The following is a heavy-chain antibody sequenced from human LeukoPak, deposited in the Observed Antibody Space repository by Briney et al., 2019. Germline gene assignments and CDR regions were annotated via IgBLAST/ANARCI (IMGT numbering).Heavy chain of an antibody. CDR1: GFTFSSYW. D-gene: IGHD3-9*01. CDR2: IKQDGSEK. J-gene: IGHJ4*02. Sequence: GGSLRLSCAASGFTFSSYWMSWVRHAPGKGLGWVANIKQDGSEKYYVDSVKGRFTISRDNAKNSLYLQMNSLRAEDTAVYYCARGHTYYDILTGYKLIDYWGQGTLVTVSS. V-gene: IGHV3-7*01. CDR3: ARGHTYYDILTGYKLIDY.